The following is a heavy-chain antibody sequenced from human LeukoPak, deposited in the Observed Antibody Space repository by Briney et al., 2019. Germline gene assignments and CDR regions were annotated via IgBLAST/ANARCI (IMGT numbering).Heavy chain of an antibody. D-gene: IGHD6-13*01. CDR2: ISAYNGNT. J-gene: IGHJ5*02. CDR1: GYTFTSYG. CDR3: ATSPYSSSWSDP. V-gene: IGHV1-18*01. Sequence: ASVKVSCKASGYTFTSYGISWVRQAPGQGLEWMGWISAYNGNTNYAQKLQGRVTMTTDTSTGTAYMELSSLRSDDTAVYYCATSPYSSSWSDPWGQGTLVTVSS.